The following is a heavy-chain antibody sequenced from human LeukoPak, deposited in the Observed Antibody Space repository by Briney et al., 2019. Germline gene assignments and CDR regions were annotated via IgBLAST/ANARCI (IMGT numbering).Heavy chain of an antibody. Sequence: PGGSLTLSCAASGFTFSSYWMHWVRHDPGKGLLWVSRIDTYGTVTDYADSVKGRFTISRDNAKNTLSLQMNSLRAEDTAVYYCARTTARNFDYWGQGTLVTVSS. CDR3: ARTTARNFDY. CDR1: GFTFSSYW. V-gene: IGHV3-74*01. D-gene: IGHD4-17*01. CDR2: IDTYGTVT. J-gene: IGHJ4*02.